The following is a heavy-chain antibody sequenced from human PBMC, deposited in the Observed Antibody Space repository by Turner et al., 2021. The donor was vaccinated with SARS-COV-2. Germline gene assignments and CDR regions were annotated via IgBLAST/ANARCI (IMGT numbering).Heavy chain of an antibody. CDR2: ISTYNGNT. D-gene: IGHD3-3*01. V-gene: IGHV1-18*01. CDR1: GYTFTSYG. CDR3: AREDGTIFGIIIVRGSYYGMDV. Sequence: QVQLVQSGAEVKKPGASVKVSCTASGYTFTSYGISWVRQAPGQGLEWMGWISTYNGNTNYAQKLQGRVTMTTDTSTSTAYMELRSLRSDDTAVYYCAREDGTIFGIIIVRGSYYGMDVWGQGTTVTVSS. J-gene: IGHJ6*02.